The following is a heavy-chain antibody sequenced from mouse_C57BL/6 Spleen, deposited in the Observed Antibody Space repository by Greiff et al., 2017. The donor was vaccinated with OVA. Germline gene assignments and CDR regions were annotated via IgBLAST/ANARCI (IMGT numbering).Heavy chain of an antibody. V-gene: IGHV14-4*01. CDR3: TTGVTGTPFDY. J-gene: IGHJ2*01. D-gene: IGHD4-1*01. CDR1: GFNIKDDY. CDR2: IDPENGDT. Sequence: VQLQQSGAELVRPGASVKLSCTASGFNIKDDYMHWVKQRPEQGLEWIGWIDPENGDTEYASKFHGKATITADTSSNTAYLQLSSLTSEDTAVYYCTTGVTGTPFDYWGQGTTLTVSS.